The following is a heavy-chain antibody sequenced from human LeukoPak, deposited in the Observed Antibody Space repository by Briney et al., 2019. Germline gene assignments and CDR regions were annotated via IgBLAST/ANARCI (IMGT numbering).Heavy chain of an antibody. D-gene: IGHD3-10*01. CDR2: ISYSGST. J-gene: IGHJ5*02. V-gene: IGHV4-59*08. CDR1: GGSISSHY. Sequence: SETLSLTCTVSGGSISSHYWSWIRQPPGKGLEWIGCISYSGSTNYNPSLNSRVTISVDTSKNQFSLKLSSVTAADTAMYYCARNRYYYGSGSYGVPNWFDPWGQGTLVTVSS. CDR3: ARNRYYYGSGSYGVPNWFDP.